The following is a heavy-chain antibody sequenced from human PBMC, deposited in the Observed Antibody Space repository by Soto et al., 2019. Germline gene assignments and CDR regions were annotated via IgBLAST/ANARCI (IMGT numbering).Heavy chain of an antibody. D-gene: IGHD6-19*01. CDR3: ASSGRPVAATLILDP. Sequence: PGGSLRLSCAASGFTFSSYAMHWVRQAPGKGLEWVAVISYDGSNKYYADSVKGRFTISRDNSKNTLYLQMNSLRAEDTAVYYCASSGRPVAATLILDPCGQGTMVTVSS. CDR2: ISYDGSNK. J-gene: IGHJ5*02. V-gene: IGHV3-30-3*01. CDR1: GFTFSSYA.